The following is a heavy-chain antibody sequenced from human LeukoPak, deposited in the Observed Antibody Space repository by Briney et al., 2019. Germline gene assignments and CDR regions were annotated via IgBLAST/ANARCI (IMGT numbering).Heavy chain of an antibody. CDR3: ARDQGYCTSVSRRGDAFDV. CDR2: IKQDGSEK. V-gene: IGHV3-7*01. D-gene: IGHD2-8*02. Sequence: SGGSLRLSCAASGFTFSTYWMSWVRQAPGKGLEWVAKIKQDGSEKYYVDSVKGRFTISRDNAKNSLSLQMNSLRVEDTAVYYCARDQGYCTSVSRRGDAFDVWGQGSMVSVSS. J-gene: IGHJ3*01. CDR1: GFTFSTYW.